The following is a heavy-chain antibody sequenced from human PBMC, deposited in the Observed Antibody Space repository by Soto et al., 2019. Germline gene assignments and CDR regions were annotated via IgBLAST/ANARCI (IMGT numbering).Heavy chain of an antibody. D-gene: IGHD2-2*01. Sequence: GGSLRLSCAASGFTFSSYAMSWVRQAPGKGLEWVSAISGSGGSTYYADSVKGRFTISRDNSKNTLYLQMNSLRAEDTAVYYCAKHGDIVVVPAAIPWFDPWGQGTLVTAPQ. J-gene: IGHJ5*02. CDR2: ISGSGGST. V-gene: IGHV3-23*01. CDR3: AKHGDIVVVPAAIPWFDP. CDR1: GFTFSSYA.